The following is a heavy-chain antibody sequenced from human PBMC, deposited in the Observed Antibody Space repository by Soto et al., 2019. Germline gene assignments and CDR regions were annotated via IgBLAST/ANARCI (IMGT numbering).Heavy chain of an antibody. J-gene: IGHJ6*02. V-gene: IGHV4-34*01. D-gene: IGHD3-10*01. Sequence: SETLSLTCAVYGGSFSGYYWSWIRQPPGKGLEWIGEINHSGSTNYNPSLKSRVTISVDTSKNQFSLKLSSVTAADTAVYYCARRVITMVRGVIGGMDVWGQGTTVTVSS. CDR2: INHSGST. CDR3: ARRVITMVRGVIGGMDV. CDR1: GGSFSGYY.